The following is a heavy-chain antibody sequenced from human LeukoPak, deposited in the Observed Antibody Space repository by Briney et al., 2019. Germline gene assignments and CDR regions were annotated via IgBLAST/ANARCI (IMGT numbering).Heavy chain of an antibody. Sequence: KPGESLKISCKGSGYSFTSYWIGWVRQMPGKGLEWMGIIYPGDSDTRYSPSFQGQVTISADKSISTAYLQGSSLKASDTAMYYCARRQYSSSWSSDAFDIWGQGTMVTVSS. D-gene: IGHD6-13*01. CDR3: ARRQYSSSWSSDAFDI. V-gene: IGHV5-51*03. J-gene: IGHJ3*02. CDR1: GYSFTSYW. CDR2: IYPGDSDT.